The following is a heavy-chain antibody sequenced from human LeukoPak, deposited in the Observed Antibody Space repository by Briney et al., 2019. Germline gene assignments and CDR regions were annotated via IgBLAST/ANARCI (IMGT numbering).Heavy chain of an antibody. Sequence: EPGGSLKLSCAASGFTFSGSAMPWVRQASGKGLEWVGRIRSKANSYATAYAASVKGRFTISRDDSKNTAYLQMNSLKTEDTAVYYCTSVVVVAATHGTSDYWGQGTLVTASS. CDR1: GFTFSGSA. D-gene: IGHD2-15*01. CDR2: IRSKANSYAT. V-gene: IGHV3-73*01. CDR3: TSVVVVAATHGTSDY. J-gene: IGHJ4*02.